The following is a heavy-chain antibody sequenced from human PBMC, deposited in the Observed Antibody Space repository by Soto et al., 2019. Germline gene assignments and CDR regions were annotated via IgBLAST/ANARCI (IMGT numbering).Heavy chain of an antibody. CDR1: GYSFTSYW. CDR2: IDPSDSYT. D-gene: IGHD3-10*01. Sequence: GESLKISCKGSGYSFTSYWISWVRQMPGKGLEWMGRIDPSDSYTNYSPSFQGHVTISADKSISTAYLQWSSLKASDTAMYYCARRAMVRGVPTYGMAVWGQGTTVTVSS. V-gene: IGHV5-10-1*01. J-gene: IGHJ6*02. CDR3: ARRAMVRGVPTYGMAV.